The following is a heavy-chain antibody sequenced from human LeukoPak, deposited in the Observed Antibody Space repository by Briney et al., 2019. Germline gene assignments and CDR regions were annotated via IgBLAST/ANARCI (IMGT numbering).Heavy chain of an antibody. CDR2: ISSSSSTI. CDR3: ARDKEEDDFWSGYYNPALDDY. Sequence: GGSLRLSCAASGFTFSSYSMNWVRQAPGKGLEWVSYISSSSSTIYYADSVKGRFTISRDNAKNSLYLQMNSLRAEDTAVYYCARDKEEDDFWSGYYNPALDDYWGQGTLVTVSS. CDR1: GFTFSSYS. V-gene: IGHV3-48*01. J-gene: IGHJ4*02. D-gene: IGHD3-3*01.